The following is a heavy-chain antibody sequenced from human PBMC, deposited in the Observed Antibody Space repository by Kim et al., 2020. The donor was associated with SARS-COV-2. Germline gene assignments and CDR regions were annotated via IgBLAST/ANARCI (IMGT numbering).Heavy chain of an antibody. D-gene: IGHD3-22*01. J-gene: IGHJ4*02. Sequence: ASVKVSCKASGYTFTSYGISWVRQAPGQGLEWMGWISAYNGNTNYAQKLQGRVTMTTDTSTSTAYMELRSLRSDDTAVYYCARDSRATNTYYYDSSGYPFDSWGQGTLVTVSS. V-gene: IGHV1-18*01. CDR2: ISAYNGNT. CDR1: GYTFTSYG. CDR3: ARDSRATNTYYYDSSGYPFDS.